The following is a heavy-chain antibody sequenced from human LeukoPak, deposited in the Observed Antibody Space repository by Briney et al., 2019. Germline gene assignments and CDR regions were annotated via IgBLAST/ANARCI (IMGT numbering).Heavy chain of an antibody. Sequence: ASVKVSCKASGYTFTGYYMHWVRQAPGQGLEWMGWINPNSGGTNYAQKFQGRVTMTRDTSISTAYMELSRLRSDDTAVYYCARDLVPYYRKGFDYWGQGTLVTVSS. V-gene: IGHV1-2*02. D-gene: IGHD3-10*01. CDR1: GYTFTGYY. CDR3: ARDLVPYYRKGFDY. CDR2: INPNSGGT. J-gene: IGHJ4*02.